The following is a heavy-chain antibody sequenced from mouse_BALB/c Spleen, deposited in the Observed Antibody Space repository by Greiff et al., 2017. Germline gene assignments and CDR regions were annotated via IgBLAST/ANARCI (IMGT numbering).Heavy chain of an antibody. Sequence: EVKLMESGGGLVKPGGSLKLSCAASGFTFSSYAMSWVRQTPEKRLEWVASISSGGSTYYPDSVKGRFTISRDNARNILYLQMSSLRSEDTAMYYCATYGNYLYFDYWGQGTTLTVSS. D-gene: IGHD2-1*01. J-gene: IGHJ2*01. CDR1: GFTFSSYA. CDR3: ATYGNYLYFDY. V-gene: IGHV5-6-5*01. CDR2: ISSGGST.